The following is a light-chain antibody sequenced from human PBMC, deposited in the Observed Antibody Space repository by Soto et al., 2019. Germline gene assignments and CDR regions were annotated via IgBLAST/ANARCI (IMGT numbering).Light chain of an antibody. V-gene: IGKV3D-20*02. J-gene: IGKJ1*01. CDR3: QQSYSTPWT. CDR1: QSVGSNY. Sequence: EIVLTQSPDTLSLSPGERATLSCRASQSVGSNYLAWYQQKPGQAPRLLMYDASGRASGIPDRFSGSGSGTDFTLTISRLEPEDFATYYCQQSYSTPWTFGQGTKVEIK. CDR2: DAS.